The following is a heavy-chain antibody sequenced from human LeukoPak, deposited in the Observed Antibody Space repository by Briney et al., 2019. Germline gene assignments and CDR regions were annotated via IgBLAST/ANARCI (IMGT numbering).Heavy chain of an antibody. CDR2: INPNSGGT. J-gene: IGHJ6*03. Sequence: ASVKVSCKASGYTFTGYYMHWVRQAPGQGLEWMGWINPNSGGTNYAQKFQGRVTMTRDTSISTAYMELSRLRSDDTAVYYCARVGTATSEYSSGWYLSYYYYYMDVWGKGTTVTVSS. D-gene: IGHD6-19*01. CDR1: GYTFTGYY. V-gene: IGHV1-2*02. CDR3: ARVGTATSEYSSGWYLSYYYYYMDV.